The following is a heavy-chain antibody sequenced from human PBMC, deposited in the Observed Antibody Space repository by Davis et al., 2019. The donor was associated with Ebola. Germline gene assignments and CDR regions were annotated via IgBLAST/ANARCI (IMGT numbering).Heavy chain of an antibody. V-gene: IGHV3-48*02. CDR2: ISSSSSTI. J-gene: IGHJ5*02. CDR3: ARAIHRIMVQGVIIAPWFDP. CDR1: GFTFSSHS. Sequence: GESLKISCAASGFTFSSHSMNWVRQAPGKGPEWVSYISSSSSTIYYADSVKGRFTISRDNANNSLYLQMNSLRDEDTAVYYCARAIHRIMVQGVIIAPWFDPWGQGTLVTVSS. D-gene: IGHD3-10*01.